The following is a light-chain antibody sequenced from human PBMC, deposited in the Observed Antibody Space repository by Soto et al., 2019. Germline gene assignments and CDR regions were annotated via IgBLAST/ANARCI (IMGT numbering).Light chain of an antibody. J-gene: IGLJ2*01. V-gene: IGLV2-11*01. CDR3: GSYGGSSTLAV. CDR1: SSDVGSNNY. CDR2: DVS. Sequence: QSVLTQPRSVSGSPGQSVAISCTGSSSDVGSNNYVSWYQHHPGKAPKVMTYDVSKRPPGVPDRFSGSKSGNTATLTISGLQAEDDADYYCGSYGGSSTLAVFGGGTKVTVL.